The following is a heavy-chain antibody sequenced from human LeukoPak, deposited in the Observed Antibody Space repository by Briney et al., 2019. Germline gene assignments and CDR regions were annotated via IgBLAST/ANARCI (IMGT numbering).Heavy chain of an antibody. CDR2: IASNGGSE. CDR1: GFTFTTYG. J-gene: IGHJ4*02. Sequence: GGSLLLSCAASGFTFTTYGLHCVRQAPGKGLEWVAAIASNGGSEYYGDSVRGRFTISRDNSKNTLFLQMNSLRPDDTAVYYCAKRGHYSLDWYHYFDYWGQGTLVTVSS. D-gene: IGHD3-9*01. CDR3: AKRGHYSLDWYHYFDY. V-gene: IGHV3-30*18.